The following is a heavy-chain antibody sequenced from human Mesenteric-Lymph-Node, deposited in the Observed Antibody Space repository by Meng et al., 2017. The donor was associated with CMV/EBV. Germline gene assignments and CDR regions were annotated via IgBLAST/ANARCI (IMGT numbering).Heavy chain of an antibody. CDR3: ARSHTPSDYDYRPFDY. Sequence: SVKVSCKASGGTFSNYAISWVRQAPGQGLEWMGGIIPIFGSANYAQKFQGRVTITTDESTSTAYMELNSLRSDDTAVYYCARSHTPSDYDYRPFDYWGQGTRVTVSS. V-gene: IGHV1-69*05. CDR1: GGTFSNYA. D-gene: IGHD5-12*01. J-gene: IGHJ4*02. CDR2: IIPIFGSA.